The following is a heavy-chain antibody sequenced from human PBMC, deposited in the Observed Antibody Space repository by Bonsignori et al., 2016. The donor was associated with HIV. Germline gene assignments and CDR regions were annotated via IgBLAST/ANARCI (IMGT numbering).Heavy chain of an antibody. CDR2: INPNSGGT. CDR3: ARAPSNWGYVFDI. J-gene: IGHJ3*02. Sequence: WVRQAPGQGLEWMGWINPNSGGTNYAQKFQGRVTMTRDTSISTAYMELSRLRSDDTAVYYCARAPSNWGYVFDIWGQGTMVTVSS. V-gene: IGHV1-2*02. D-gene: IGHD7-27*01.